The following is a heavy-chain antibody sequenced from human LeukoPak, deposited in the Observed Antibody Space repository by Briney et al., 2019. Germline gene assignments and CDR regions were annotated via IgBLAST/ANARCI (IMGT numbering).Heavy chain of an antibody. Sequence: ASVKVSCKASGYTFTGYYMHWVRQAPGQGLEWMGWINPNSGGTNYAQKFQGRVTMTRDTSISTAYMELSSLRSEDTAVYYCATSYSGSYYIRYWGQGILVAVSS. CDR1: GYTFTGYY. V-gene: IGHV1-2*02. J-gene: IGHJ4*02. CDR2: INPNSGGT. D-gene: IGHD1-26*01. CDR3: ATSYSGSYYIRY.